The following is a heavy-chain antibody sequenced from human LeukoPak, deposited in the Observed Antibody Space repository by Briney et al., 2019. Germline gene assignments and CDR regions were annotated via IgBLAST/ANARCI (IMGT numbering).Heavy chain of an antibody. CDR1: GGSLSSYY. J-gene: IGHJ1*01. D-gene: IGHD2-15*01. CDR3: ASAEYSYCSGGSCHPGHFQH. V-gene: IGHV4-59*01. Sequence: SQTLSLTCTVAGGSLSSYYWSWIRQPPGKGLEWIGYIYYSGSTNYNPSLKSRVTISVDASKNQFPLKLSSVTAADTAVYYCASAEYSYCSGGSCHPGHFQHWGQGTLVTVSS. CDR2: IYYSGST.